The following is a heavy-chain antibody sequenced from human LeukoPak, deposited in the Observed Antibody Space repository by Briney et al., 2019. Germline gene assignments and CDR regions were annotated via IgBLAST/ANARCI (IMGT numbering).Heavy chain of an antibody. J-gene: IGHJ4*02. CDR2: IKYDGSLK. Sequence: GGSLRLSCVASGFSFSSYWMAWVRQAPGKGLEWVANIKYDGSLKFYVDSMKGRFTISRDNAKNSLYLEMNSLRADDTAVYFCASSHDSSGNDWGQGTMVTVSS. D-gene: IGHD3-22*01. V-gene: IGHV3-7*01. CDR3: ASSHDSSGND. CDR1: GFSFSSYW.